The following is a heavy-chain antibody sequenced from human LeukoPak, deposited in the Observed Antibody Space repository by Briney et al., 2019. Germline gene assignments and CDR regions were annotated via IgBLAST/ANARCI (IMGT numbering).Heavy chain of an antibody. V-gene: IGHV3-30-3*01. CDR1: GFTFSSYA. CDR2: ISYDGSNK. J-gene: IGHJ6*02. Sequence: PGGSLRLSCAASGFTFSSYAMHWVRQAPGKGLEWVAVISYDGSNKYYADSVKGRFTISRDNSKNTLYLQMNSLRAEDTAVCYCARPQLELSFGHYYGMDVWGQGTTVTVSS. CDR3: ARPQLELSFGHYYGMDV. D-gene: IGHD1-7*01.